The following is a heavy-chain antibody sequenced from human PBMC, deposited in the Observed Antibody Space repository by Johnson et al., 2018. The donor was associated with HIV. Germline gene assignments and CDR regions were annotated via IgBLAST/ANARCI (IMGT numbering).Heavy chain of an antibody. CDR1: GFTFDDYA. CDR3: ARDRYSSSSGAFDI. D-gene: IGHD6-6*01. V-gene: IGHV3-20*04. CDR2: INWNGGST. Sequence: MQLVESGGGVVRPGGSLRLSCAASGFTFDDYAMHWVRQAPGKGLEWVSGINWNGGSTGYADSVKGRFTISRDNAKNSLYLQMNSLRAEDTALYYCARDRYSSSSGAFDIWGQGTMVTVS. J-gene: IGHJ3*02.